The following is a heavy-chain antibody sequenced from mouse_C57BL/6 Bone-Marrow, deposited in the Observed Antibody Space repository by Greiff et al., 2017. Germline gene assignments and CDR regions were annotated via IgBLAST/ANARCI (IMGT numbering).Heavy chain of an antibody. CDR2: ISDGGSYT. CDR3: ARDWDYYGSSYDYFDY. D-gene: IGHD1-1*01. J-gene: IGHJ2*01. Sequence: LVESGGGLVKPGGSLKLSCAASGFTFSSYAMSWVRQTPEKRLEWVATISDGGSYTYYPDNVKGRFTISRDNAKNNLYLQMSHLKSEDTAMYYCARDWDYYGSSYDYFDYWGQGTTLTVSA. CDR1: GFTFSSYA. V-gene: IGHV5-4*01.